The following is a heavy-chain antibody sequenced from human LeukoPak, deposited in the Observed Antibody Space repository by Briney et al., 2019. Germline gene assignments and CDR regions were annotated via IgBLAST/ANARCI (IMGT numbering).Heavy chain of an antibody. Sequence: PGGSPRLSCAASGFTFSSYWMSWVRQAPGKGLEWVANIKQDGSEKYYVDSVKGRFTISRDNAKNSLYLQMNSLRAEDTAVYYCARDSKPPYYYDSSGPFDYWGQGTLVTVSS. CDR2: IKQDGSEK. D-gene: IGHD3-22*01. CDR1: GFTFSSYW. CDR3: ARDSKPPYYYDSSGPFDY. J-gene: IGHJ4*02. V-gene: IGHV3-7*01.